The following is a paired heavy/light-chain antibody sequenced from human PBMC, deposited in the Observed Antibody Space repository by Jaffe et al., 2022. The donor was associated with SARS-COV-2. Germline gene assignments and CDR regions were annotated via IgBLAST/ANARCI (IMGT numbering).Heavy chain of an antibody. CDR1: GGSIGSGSYF. J-gene: IGHJ4*02. CDR3: VRDRDS. V-gene: IGHV4-61*02. CDR2: IYTSGNT. Sequence: QVQLQESGPGLVKPSQTLSLTCTVSGGSIGSGSYFYNWIRQPAGKGLEWIGRIYTSGNTNYNPSLDGRVTISMDTSENQFSLKLYSVTAADTAVYYCVRDRDSWGQGTLVTVSS.
Light chain of an antibody. Sequence: EIVLTQSPGTLSLSPGERATLSCRASQSVSGTYFAWYQQKPGQAPRLLVQGVSSRATGIPDRFSGSGSGTDFILTISRLEPEDFAVYYCHQYGRSPLTFGGGTKVEIK. CDR2: GVS. J-gene: IGKJ4*01. CDR3: HQYGRSPLT. V-gene: IGKV3-20*01. CDR1: QSVSGTY.